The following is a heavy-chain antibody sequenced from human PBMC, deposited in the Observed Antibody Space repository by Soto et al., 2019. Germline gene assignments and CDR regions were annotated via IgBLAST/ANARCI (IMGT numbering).Heavy chain of an antibody. CDR1: GGSISSSNW. D-gene: IGHD4-17*01. J-gene: IGHJ4*02. Sequence: QVQLQESGPGLVKPSGTLSLTCAVSGGSISSSNWWSWVRQPPGKGLEWIGEIYHSGSTNYNPSPKNRVTISVDKSKNQFSLKLSAVTAADRAVYYCARWALMNTVVTGFDYWGQGTLVTVSS. CDR3: ARWALMNTVVTGFDY. V-gene: IGHV4-4*02. CDR2: IYHSGST.